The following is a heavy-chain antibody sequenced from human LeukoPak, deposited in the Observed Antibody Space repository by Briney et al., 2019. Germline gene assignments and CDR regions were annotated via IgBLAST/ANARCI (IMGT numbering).Heavy chain of an antibody. CDR3: ARDVVGYGYSDY. J-gene: IGHJ4*02. CDR1: GFIFSSYE. Sequence: GGPQRLSCAACGFIFSSYEMNWVRQARGKGLEWVSYISSSGTIIYYADSVKGRFIISRNNAKNSLDLQMGRLTGEDTAVYYCARDVVGYGYSDYWGQGTLVTVSS. D-gene: IGHD5-18*01. CDR2: ISSSGTII. V-gene: IGHV3-48*03.